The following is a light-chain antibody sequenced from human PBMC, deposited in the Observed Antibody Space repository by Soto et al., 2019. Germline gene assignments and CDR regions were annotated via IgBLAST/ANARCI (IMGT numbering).Light chain of an antibody. CDR3: SSYAGSNNVV. V-gene: IGLV2-8*01. Sequence: QSALTQPPSASGSPGQSLTISCTGTSSDVGGYNYVSWYQQHPGKAPKLIIYEVNKRPSGVPDRFSGSKSGNTASLTVSGLQADDEADYYCSSYAGSNNVVFGGGTKLTVL. CDR2: EVN. J-gene: IGLJ2*01. CDR1: SSDVGGYNY.